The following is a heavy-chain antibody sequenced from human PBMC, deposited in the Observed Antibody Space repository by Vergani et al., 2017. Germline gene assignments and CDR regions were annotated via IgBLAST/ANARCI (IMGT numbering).Heavy chain of an antibody. CDR2: IYSAVST. Sequence: QVQLQESGPGLVKPSQTLSLTCSVSGDSISSGDYYWNWIRQHPGKGLEWIGYIYSAVSTHHNPSLRRRINMSVDTSKNQFSLKLNSVTAADTAMYYWARMGGYDEGDAFRIGYFDSWGPGILVTVSS. D-gene: IGHD3-22*01. CDR3: ARMGGYDEGDAFRIGYFDS. CDR1: GDSISSGDYY. J-gene: IGHJ4*02. V-gene: IGHV4-31*03.